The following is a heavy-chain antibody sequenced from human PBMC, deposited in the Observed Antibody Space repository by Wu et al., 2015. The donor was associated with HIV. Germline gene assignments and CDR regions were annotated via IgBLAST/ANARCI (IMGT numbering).Heavy chain of an antibody. CDR3: ARSRVGSSIWYQVVAFDI. CDR1: GYTFTRYG. Sequence: QVQLVQSGAEVKKPGASVKVSCKASGYTFTRYGISWVRQAPGQGLEWMGWTSGYNDNTNYAQKFQGRVTMTTDTSTTTGYMEVRSLRSDDTAVYYCARSRVGSSIWYQVVAFDIWGQGTLVTVSS. D-gene: IGHD6-13*01. V-gene: IGHV1-18*01. CDR2: TSGYNDNT. J-gene: IGHJ3*02.